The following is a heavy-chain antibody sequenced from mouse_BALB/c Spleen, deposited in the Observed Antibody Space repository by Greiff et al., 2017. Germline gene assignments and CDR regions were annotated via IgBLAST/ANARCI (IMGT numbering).Heavy chain of an antibody. CDR3: ARDGGSTMITTSAMDY. V-gene: IGHV5-4*02. CDR1: GFTFSDYY. Sequence: EVQVVESGGGLVKPGGSLKLSCAASGFTFSDYYMYWVRQTPEKRLEWVATISDGGSYTYYPDSVKGRFTISRDNAKNNLYLQMSSLKSEDTAMYYCARDGGSTMITTSAMDYWGQGTSVTVSS. J-gene: IGHJ4*01. CDR2: ISDGGSYT. D-gene: IGHD2-4*01.